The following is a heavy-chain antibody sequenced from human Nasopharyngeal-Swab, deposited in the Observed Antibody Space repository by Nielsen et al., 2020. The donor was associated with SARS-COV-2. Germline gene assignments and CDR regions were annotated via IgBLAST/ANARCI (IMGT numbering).Heavy chain of an antibody. CDR3: ARDKGGNSPPYYFDY. D-gene: IGHD4-23*01. V-gene: IGHV3-11*01. J-gene: IGHJ4*02. CDR2: ITSSGSTA. Sequence: WIRQPPGQGLEWVSYITSSGSTAYYADSVKGRFTISRDNSKNTLYLQVNSLRAEDTAVYYCARDKGGNSPPYYFDYWGQGTLVTVSS.